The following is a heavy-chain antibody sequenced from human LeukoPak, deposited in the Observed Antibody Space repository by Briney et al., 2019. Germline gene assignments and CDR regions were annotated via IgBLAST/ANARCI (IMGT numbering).Heavy chain of an antibody. Sequence: ASVKVSCKASGGTFSSYAISWVRQAPGQGLEWMGGIIPIFGTANYAQKFQGRVTITADESTSTAYMELSSLRSEDTAVYYCARGLLVPEDDYGGKETDHAFDIWGQGTMVTVSS. CDR2: IIPIFGTA. D-gene: IGHD4-23*01. CDR1: GGTFSSYA. J-gene: IGHJ3*02. CDR3: ARGLLVPEDDYGGKETDHAFDI. V-gene: IGHV1-69*13.